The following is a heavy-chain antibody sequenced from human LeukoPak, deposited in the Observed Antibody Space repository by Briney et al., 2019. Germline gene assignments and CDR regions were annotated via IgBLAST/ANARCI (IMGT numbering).Heavy chain of an antibody. CDR2: INPNSGGT. D-gene: IGHD5-12*01. CDR1: GYTFSGYY. V-gene: IGHV1-2*02. Sequence: GASVKVSCKASGYTFSGYYIHWVRQAPGQGLEWMGWINPNSGGTNYVQKFQGRVTMTRGTSISTAYMELRSLRSDDTAVYYCARGVATILFDYWGQGALVTVSS. J-gene: IGHJ4*02. CDR3: ARGVATILFDY.